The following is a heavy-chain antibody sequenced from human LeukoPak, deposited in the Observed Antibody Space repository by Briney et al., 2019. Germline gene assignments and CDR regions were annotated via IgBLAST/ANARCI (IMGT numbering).Heavy chain of an antibody. CDR1: GGSISSSNYY. J-gene: IGHJ4*02. CDR2: IYYSGST. CDR3: ARQELFRGSYGLYYFDS. Sequence: PSETLSLTCTVSGGSISSSNYYWGWLRQPPGKGLEWIGSIYYSGSTHYSPSLKSRVTISVDTSKNQFSLRLSSVTAADTAVYYCARQELFRGSYGLYYFDSWGQGTLVTVSS. D-gene: IGHD5-18*01. V-gene: IGHV4-39*01.